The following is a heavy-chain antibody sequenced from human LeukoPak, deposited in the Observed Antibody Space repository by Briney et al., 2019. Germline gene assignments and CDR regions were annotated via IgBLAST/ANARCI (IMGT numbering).Heavy chain of an antibody. CDR1: GFTFSSYS. J-gene: IGHJ1*01. Sequence: GGSLRLSCAASGFTFSSYSMNWVRQAPGKGLEWVSSISSSSSYIYYADSVKGRFTISRDNARNSLYLQMNSLRGEDTAVYYCARSDPQYYYDSSGYSYPLEFFQHWGQGTLVTVSS. CDR2: ISSSSSYI. CDR3: ARSDPQYYYDSSGYSYPLEFFQH. V-gene: IGHV3-21*01. D-gene: IGHD3-22*01.